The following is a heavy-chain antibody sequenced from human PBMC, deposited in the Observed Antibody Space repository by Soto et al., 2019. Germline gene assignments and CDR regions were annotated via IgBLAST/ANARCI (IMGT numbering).Heavy chain of an antibody. Sequence: AASVKVSCKASGYTFTTYAMHWVRQAPGQRLEWMGWINAGNGNTKYSQKFQGRVTITRDTSASTAYMELSSLRSEDTAVYYCARFYCSGDRCYFDYWGQGTLVTVSS. CDR1: GYTFTTYA. D-gene: IGHD2-15*01. J-gene: IGHJ4*02. CDR3: ARFYCSGDRCYFDY. V-gene: IGHV1-3*01. CDR2: INAGNGNT.